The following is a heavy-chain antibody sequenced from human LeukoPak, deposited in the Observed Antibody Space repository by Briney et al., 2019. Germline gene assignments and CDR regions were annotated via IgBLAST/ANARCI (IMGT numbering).Heavy chain of an antibody. Sequence: GGSLRLSCAASGFTFSSYAMTWVRQAPGKGLEWVSGISGSGISTYYADSVKGRFTISRDNSKNTLYLQMNSLRAEDTAVYYCAKPGAYYDSSGYRDYWGQGTLVTVSS. V-gene: IGHV3-23*01. D-gene: IGHD3-22*01. CDR1: GFTFSSYA. J-gene: IGHJ4*02. CDR3: AKPGAYYDSSGYRDY. CDR2: ISGSGIST.